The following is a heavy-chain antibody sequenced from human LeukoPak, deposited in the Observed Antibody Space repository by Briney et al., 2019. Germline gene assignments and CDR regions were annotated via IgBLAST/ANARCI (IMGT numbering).Heavy chain of an antibody. CDR2: INHSGST. D-gene: IGHD6-19*01. CDR3: ARPGRAGTFSWAYYFDY. V-gene: IGHV4-34*01. J-gene: IGHJ4*02. Sequence: SETLSLTCAVYGGSFSGYYWSWIRQPPGKGLEWIGEINHSGSTNHNPSLKSRVTISVDTSKNQFSLKLSSVTAADTAVYYCARPGRAGTFSWAYYFDYWGQGTLVTVSS. CDR1: GGSFSGYY.